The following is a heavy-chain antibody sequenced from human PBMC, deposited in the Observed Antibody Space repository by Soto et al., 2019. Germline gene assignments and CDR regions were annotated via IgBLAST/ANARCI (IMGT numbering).Heavy chain of an antibody. V-gene: IGHV4-30-4*01. CDR3: AVDCSGGSCYANDAFDI. Sequence: KTSETLSLTCTVSGDSISSADYYWSWIRQTPGKGLEWIGHIFYSGTTYYNPSLKSRLTISVDTSKNHFSLRLTSVTAADTAVYYCAVDCSGGSCYANDAFDIWGQGTMVTVSS. CDR2: IFYSGTT. J-gene: IGHJ3*02. D-gene: IGHD2-15*01. CDR1: GDSISSADYY.